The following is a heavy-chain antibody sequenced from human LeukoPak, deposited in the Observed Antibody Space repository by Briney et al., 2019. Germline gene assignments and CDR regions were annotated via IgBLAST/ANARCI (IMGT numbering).Heavy chain of an antibody. CDR1: GGSFRDYY. D-gene: IGHD3-3*01. CDR3: VRSNVVADFWSGYAFQYYFDY. V-gene: IGHV4-34*01. Sequence: SETLSLTCPVYGGSFRDYYWSWIRQPPGKGLEWIGEINHSVSTNYNPSLQSRVTISEDTSKNQFSLNLSSVTAADTSVYCCVRSNVVADFWSGYAFQYYFDYWGQGNLVTVSS. J-gene: IGHJ4*02. CDR2: INHSVST.